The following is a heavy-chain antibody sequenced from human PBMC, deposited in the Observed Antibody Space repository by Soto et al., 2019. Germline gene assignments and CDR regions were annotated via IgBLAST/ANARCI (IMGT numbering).Heavy chain of an antibody. D-gene: IGHD6-19*01. CDR2: VYHSGSTY. CDR3: ARAYSSGWVDAFDI. V-gene: IGHV4-38-2*02. CDR1: GYSITSGYY. J-gene: IGHJ3*02. Sequence: ETLSLTCSVSGYSITSGYYWCWIRQPPGKGLECIVSVYHSGSTYYYNPSLKSRVTISVDTSKNQFYLRLSSVADAGTAVYYCARAYSSGWVDAFDIWGQGTMVTV.